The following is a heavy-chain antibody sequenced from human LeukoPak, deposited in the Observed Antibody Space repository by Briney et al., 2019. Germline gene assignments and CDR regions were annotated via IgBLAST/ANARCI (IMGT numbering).Heavy chain of an antibody. J-gene: IGHJ4*02. V-gene: IGHV3-23*01. D-gene: IGHD6-19*01. CDR2: ISGSGGST. CDR3: AKDKQWLVMPAFDY. CDR1: GFTFSSYA. Sequence: GGSLRLSCAASGFTFSSYAMSWVRQAPGKGLEWVSAISGSGGSTYYADSVKGRVTISRDNSKTTLYLQMNSLRAEDTAVYYCAKDKQWLVMPAFDYWGQGTLVTVSS.